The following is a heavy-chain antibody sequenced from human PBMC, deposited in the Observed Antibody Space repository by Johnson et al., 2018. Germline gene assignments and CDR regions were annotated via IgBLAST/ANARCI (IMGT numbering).Heavy chain of an antibody. CDR3: ARGEGNYYYYGMDV. CDR1: GGSISSYY. V-gene: IGHV4-59*01. J-gene: IGHJ6*02. Sequence: QVQLQESGPGLVKPSETXSLTCTVSGGSISSYYWSWIRQPPGKGLEWIGDIYYSGSTNYNPSLKSRVQISVDTSKNQFSLKLSSVTAAETAVYYCARGEGNYYYYGMDVWGQGTTVTVSS. D-gene: IGHD3-10*01. CDR2: IYYSGST.